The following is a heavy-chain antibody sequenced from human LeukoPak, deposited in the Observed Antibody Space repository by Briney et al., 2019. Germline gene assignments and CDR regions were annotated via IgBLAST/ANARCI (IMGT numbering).Heavy chain of an antibody. D-gene: IGHD6-19*01. CDR3: ARDPGIAVAGTDY. CDR2: IYYSGST. Sequence: SETLSLTCTVSGGSISSSSYYWGWIRQPPGKGLEWIGSIYYSGSTYYNPSLKSRVTISVDTSKNQFSLKLSSVTAADTAVYYCARDPGIAVAGTDYWGQGTLVTVSS. V-gene: IGHV4-39*07. J-gene: IGHJ4*02. CDR1: GGSISSSSYY.